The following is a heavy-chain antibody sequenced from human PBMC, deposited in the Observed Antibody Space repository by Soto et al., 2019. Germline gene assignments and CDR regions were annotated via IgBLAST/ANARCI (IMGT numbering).Heavy chain of an antibody. CDR3: AKANHKGNPTYYDFWSGYDY. CDR1: GFTFDDYA. Sequence: GGSLRLSCAASGFTFDDYAMHWVRQAPGKGLEWVSGISWNSGSIGYADSVKGRFTISRDNAKNSLYLQMNSLRAEDTALYYCAKANHKGNPTYYDFWSGYDYWGQGTLVTVSS. J-gene: IGHJ4*02. V-gene: IGHV3-9*01. CDR2: ISWNSGSI. D-gene: IGHD3-3*01.